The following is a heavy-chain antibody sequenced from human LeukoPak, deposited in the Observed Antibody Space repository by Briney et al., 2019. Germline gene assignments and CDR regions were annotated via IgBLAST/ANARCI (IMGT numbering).Heavy chain of an antibody. CDR3: ARDRGGQYYDNSGYYDALDI. Sequence: PGGSLRLSCTASGFTFSNYYMNWVRQTPGKGLEWVANIKEDGSKKNYQDSVKGRFTVSRDNAERALFLQMNSLRAEDTAVYYCARDRGGQYYDNSGYYDALDIWGQGTMVTVS. CDR1: GFTFSNYY. V-gene: IGHV3-7*01. D-gene: IGHD3-22*01. CDR2: IKEDGSKK. J-gene: IGHJ3*02.